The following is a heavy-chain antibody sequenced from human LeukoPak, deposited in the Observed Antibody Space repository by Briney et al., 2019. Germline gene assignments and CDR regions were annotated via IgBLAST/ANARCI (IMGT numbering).Heavy chain of an antibody. CDR3: ARGLGIAVAGTGGIYFDY. J-gene: IGHJ4*02. CDR1: GGSFSGYY. D-gene: IGHD6-19*01. V-gene: IGHV4-34*01. CDR2: INHSGST. Sequence: RTSETLSLTCAVYGGSFSGYYWSWIRQPPGKGLEWIGGINHSGSTNYNPSLKSRVTISVDTSKNQFSLKLSSVTAADTAVYYCARGLGIAVAGTGGIYFDYWGQGTLVTVSS.